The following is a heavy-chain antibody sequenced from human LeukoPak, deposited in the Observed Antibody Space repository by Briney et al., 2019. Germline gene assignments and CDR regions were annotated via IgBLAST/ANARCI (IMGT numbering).Heavy chain of an antibody. J-gene: IGHJ4*02. Sequence: PGGSLRLSCAASGFTFSSYAMSWVRQAPGKGLEWVSDISGSGGSTYYADSVKGRFTISGDNSKNSLYLQMSTLRAEDAAVYCCGKDRDTAMVWGQGTLVTVSS. D-gene: IGHD5-18*01. CDR1: GFTFSSYA. CDR2: ISGSGGST. CDR3: GKDRDTAMV. V-gene: IGHV3-23*01.